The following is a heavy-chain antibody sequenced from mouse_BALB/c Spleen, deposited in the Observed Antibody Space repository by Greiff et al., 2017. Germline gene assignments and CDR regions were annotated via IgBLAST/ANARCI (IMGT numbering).Heavy chain of an antibody. CDR2: IDPENGNT. J-gene: IGHJ3*01. CDR3: ASPYYGNCEAY. D-gene: IGHD2-10*01. Sequence: EVQLQQSGAELVRPGALVKLSCKASGFNIKDYYMHWVKQRPEQGLEWIGWIDPENGNTIYDPKFQGKASITADTSSNTAYLQLSSLTSEDTAVYYCASPYYGNCEAYWGQGTLVTVAA. V-gene: IGHV14-1*02. CDR1: GFNIKDYY.